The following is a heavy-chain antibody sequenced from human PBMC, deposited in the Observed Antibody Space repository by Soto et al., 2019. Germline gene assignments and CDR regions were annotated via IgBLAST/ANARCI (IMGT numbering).Heavy chain of an antibody. D-gene: IGHD3-3*01. Sequence: EVQLVQSGGGLVQPGGSLRLSCAASGFSITRYWMHWVRQAPGKGLEWVSRINSDGGSRGYADSVKGRFTISRDNRRNTLYLQMNSLRVEDTAVYYCGTGVLAGYGGLGTLVTVSS. V-gene: IGHV3-74*01. J-gene: IGHJ4*02. CDR2: INSDGGSR. CDR3: GTGVLAGY. CDR1: GFSITRYW.